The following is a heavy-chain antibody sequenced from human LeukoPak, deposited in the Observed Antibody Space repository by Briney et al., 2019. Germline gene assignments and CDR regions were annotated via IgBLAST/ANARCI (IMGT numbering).Heavy chain of an antibody. CDR3: ARYYYNNDGYSEDAFAI. CDR2: IKEDGSEK. D-gene: IGHD3-22*01. J-gene: IGHJ3*02. CDR1: GFTFSSYW. Sequence: GGSLRLSCAASGFTFSSYWMTWVRQAPGKGLEWVANIKEDGSEKNYLESMKGRFTIPRDNAKNSLYLQMNSLRAEDTAIYYCARYYYNNDGYSEDAFAIWGQRTMVTVSS. V-gene: IGHV3-7*01.